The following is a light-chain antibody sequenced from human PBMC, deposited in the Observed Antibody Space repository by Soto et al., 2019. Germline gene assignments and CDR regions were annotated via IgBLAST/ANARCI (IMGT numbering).Light chain of an antibody. V-gene: IGKV3-20*01. J-gene: IGKJ1*01. CDR3: QQYGRSPRT. CDR1: QSVSNNY. CDR2: GAS. Sequence: EIVLTQSPGTLSLSPGERATLSCRASQSVSNNYLAWYQQKPGQAPRLLIYGASGRATGIPDRFSGSESGTDFILTSIRLEPEDCVVYFCQQYGRSPRTFGQGTEVEIK.